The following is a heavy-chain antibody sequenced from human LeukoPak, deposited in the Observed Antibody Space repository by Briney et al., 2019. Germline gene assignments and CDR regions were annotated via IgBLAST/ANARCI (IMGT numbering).Heavy chain of an antibody. CDR3: AYCSSTSCYTDNWFDP. D-gene: IGHD2-2*02. CDR2: INAGNGNT. J-gene: IGHJ5*02. V-gene: IGHV1-3*01. CDR1: GYTFTSYA. Sequence: ASVKVSCKASGYTFTSYAMHWVRQAPGQRLEWMGWINAGNGNTKYSQKFQGRVTITADESTSTAYMELSSLRSEDTAVYYCAYCSSTSCYTDNWFDPWGQGTLVTVSS.